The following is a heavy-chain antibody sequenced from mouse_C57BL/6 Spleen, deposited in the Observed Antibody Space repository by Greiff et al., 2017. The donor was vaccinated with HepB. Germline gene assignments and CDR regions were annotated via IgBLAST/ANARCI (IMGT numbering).Heavy chain of an antibody. CDR1: GYTFTSYW. D-gene: IGHD4-1*01. CDR3: ARATNWDVAY. Sequence: QVQLKQPGAELVRPGSSVKLSCKASGYTFTSYWMHWVKQRPIQGLEWIGNIDPSDSETHYNQKFKDKATLTVDKSSSTAYMQLSSLTSEDSAVYYCARATNWDVAYWGQGTLVTVSA. J-gene: IGHJ3*01. CDR2: IDPSDSET. V-gene: IGHV1-52*01.